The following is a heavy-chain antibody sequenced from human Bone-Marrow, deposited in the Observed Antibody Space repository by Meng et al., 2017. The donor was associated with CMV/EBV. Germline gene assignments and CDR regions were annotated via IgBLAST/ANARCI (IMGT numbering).Heavy chain of an antibody. CDR3: ARVSYDFWSGAFDY. CDR1: CGSISSGGYF. V-gene: IGHV4-31*02. D-gene: IGHD3-3*01. J-gene: IGHJ4*02. CDR2: IYWSGST. Sequence: SCGSISSGGYFLSWVRQHPGKGLEWIGYIYWSGSTYYNPSLKSRVTISADTSKNQFSLKLSSVTAADTAVYYCARVSYDFWSGAFDYWGQGTLVTVSS.